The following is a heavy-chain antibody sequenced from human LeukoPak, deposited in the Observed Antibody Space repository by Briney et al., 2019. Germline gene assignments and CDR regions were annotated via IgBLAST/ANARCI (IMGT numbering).Heavy chain of an antibody. J-gene: IGHJ3*02. CDR3: ARDPRYGPITMVLGVSDAFDI. D-gene: IGHD3-10*01. V-gene: IGHV3-66*01. CDR2: IYSGGST. CDR1: GFTVSSNY. Sequence: GGSLRLSCAASGFTVSSNYMSWVRQAPGKGLEWVSVIYSGGSTYYADSVKGRFTISRDNSKNTLYLQMNSLRAEDTAVYYCARDPRYGPITMVLGVSDAFDIWGQGTMVTVSS.